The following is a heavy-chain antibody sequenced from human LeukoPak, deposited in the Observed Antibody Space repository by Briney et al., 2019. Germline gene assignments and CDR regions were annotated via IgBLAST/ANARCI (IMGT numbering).Heavy chain of an antibody. CDR1: GFTFSSYW. V-gene: IGHV3-74*01. D-gene: IGHD3-9*01. Sequence: GGSLRLSCAASGFTFSSYWMHWVRQAPGKGLVWVSRINSDGSSTSYADSVKGRFTISRDNAKNTLYLQMNSLRDEDTAVYYCAREGLYDILTGYYNGLFDYWGQGTLVTVSS. J-gene: IGHJ4*02. CDR2: INSDGSST. CDR3: AREGLYDILTGYYNGLFDY.